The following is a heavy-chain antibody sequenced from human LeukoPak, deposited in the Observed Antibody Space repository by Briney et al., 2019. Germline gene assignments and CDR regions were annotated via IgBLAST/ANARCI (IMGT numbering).Heavy chain of an antibody. J-gene: IGHJ4*02. CDR2: IYYSGST. V-gene: IGHV4-59*01. CDR3: ARTRGGPIAASYFDY. CDR1: GGSISSYY. Sequence: PSETLSLTCTVSGGSISSYYWSWIRQPPGKGLEWIGYIYYSGSTNYNPSLKSRVTISVDTSKNQFSLKLSSVTAADTAVYYCARTRGGPIAASYFDYWGQGTLVTVSS. D-gene: IGHD6-6*01.